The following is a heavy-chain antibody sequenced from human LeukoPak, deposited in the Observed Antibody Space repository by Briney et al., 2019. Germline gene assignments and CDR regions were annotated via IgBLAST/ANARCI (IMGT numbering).Heavy chain of an antibody. CDR3: AHRRIAVAGNYFDY. Sequence: SGPTLVNPTQTLTLTCAFSGFSLSTSGVGVGWIRQPPGKALEWLALIYWNDDKRYSPSLKSRLTITKDTSKNQVVLTMTNMDPVDTATYYCAHRRIAVAGNYFDYWGQGTLVTVSS. D-gene: IGHD6-19*01. J-gene: IGHJ4*02. CDR1: GFSLSTSGVG. CDR2: IYWNDDK. V-gene: IGHV2-5*01.